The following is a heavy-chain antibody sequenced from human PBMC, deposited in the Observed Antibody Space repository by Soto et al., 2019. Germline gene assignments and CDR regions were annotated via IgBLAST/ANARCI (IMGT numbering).Heavy chain of an antibody. D-gene: IGHD5-12*01. CDR1: GFSLSTSGVG. J-gene: IGHJ4*02. V-gene: IGHV2-5*01. CDR2: IYWNDDK. CDR3: EHRRRSGPDY. Sequence: QITLKESGHTLVKHTQTLKLTCTFSGFSLSTSGVGVGWIRQPPGKALEWLALIYWNDDKRYSPSLKSRLTITKDTSKNQVVLTMNNMDPVDTATYDCEHRRRSGPDYWGQGTLVNVSS.